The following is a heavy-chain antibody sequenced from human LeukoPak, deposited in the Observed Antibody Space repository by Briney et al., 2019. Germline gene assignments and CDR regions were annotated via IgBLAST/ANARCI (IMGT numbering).Heavy chain of an antibody. J-gene: IGHJ4*02. Sequence: SETLSLTCAASGGSISSYYWSWIRQPAGKGLEWIGRIYSSGSANYNPSLKSRVTMSVDTSKNQFSLKLSSVTAADTAVYYCARVGYGGDLDYWGQGTLVTVSS. CDR2: IYSSGSA. CDR1: GGSISSYY. V-gene: IGHV4-4*07. CDR3: ARVGYGGDLDY. D-gene: IGHD4-23*01.